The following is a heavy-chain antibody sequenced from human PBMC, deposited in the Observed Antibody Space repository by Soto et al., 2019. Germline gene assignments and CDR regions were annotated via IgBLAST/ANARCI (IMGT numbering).Heavy chain of an antibody. Sequence: KPGGSLRLSCAAAGFTFSSYTMNWVRQAPGKGLEWVSHISGSSYTNYADSVKGRFTISRDNAKNSLYLQMNSLRAEDTAVYYCARVLIKAAVGSCFFDYWGQGTLVTVSS. D-gene: IGHD2-15*01. CDR2: ISGSSYT. CDR3: ARVLIKAAVGSCFFDY. J-gene: IGHJ4*02. V-gene: IGHV3-21*05. CDR1: GFTFSSYT.